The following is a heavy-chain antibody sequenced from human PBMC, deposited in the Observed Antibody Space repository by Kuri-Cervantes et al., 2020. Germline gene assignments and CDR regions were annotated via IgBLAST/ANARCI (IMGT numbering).Heavy chain of an antibody. Sequence: GESLKISCAASGLTFSSYAMSWVRQAPGKGLEWVSVISDSGGSTYYADSVKGRFTISRDNSKNTLYLQMNSLRAEDTAVYYCARVQVTSSWFRYYYHYMDVWGKGTTVTVSS. CDR1: GLTFSSYA. CDR2: ISDSGGST. J-gene: IGHJ6*03. CDR3: ARVQVTSSWFRYYYHYMDV. D-gene: IGHD6-13*01. V-gene: IGHV3-23*01.